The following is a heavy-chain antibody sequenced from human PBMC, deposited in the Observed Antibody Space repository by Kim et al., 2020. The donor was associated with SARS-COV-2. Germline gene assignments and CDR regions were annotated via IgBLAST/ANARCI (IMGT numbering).Heavy chain of an antibody. J-gene: IGHJ4*01. CDR3: ARYRGGYNSFDY. CDR2: ISSSGNT. Sequence: GGSLRLSCAASGFTFSDNYMTWIRQAPGKGLEWLSDISSSGNTSYTDSVKGRFTISRDNAKKSLYLQMNSLRVEDTAVYYCARYRGGYNSFDYWGQGTLVTVSS. V-gene: IGHV3-11*06. D-gene: IGHD5-12*01. CDR1: GFTFSDNY.